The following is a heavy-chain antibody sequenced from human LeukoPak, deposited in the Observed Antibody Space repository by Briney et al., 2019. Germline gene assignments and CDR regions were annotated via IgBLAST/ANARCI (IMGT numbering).Heavy chain of an antibody. Sequence: GRSLRLSCAASGFTFDDYAMHWVRQAPGKGLEWVSVISWYSGSIGFADSVKGRFTISRDNAKNSLYLQMNSLRAEDMALYYCAKDMGPYGSGSYTFDYWGQGTLVTVSS. V-gene: IGHV3-9*03. D-gene: IGHD3-10*01. J-gene: IGHJ4*02. CDR2: ISWYSGSI. CDR3: AKDMGPYGSGSYTFDY. CDR1: GFTFDDYA.